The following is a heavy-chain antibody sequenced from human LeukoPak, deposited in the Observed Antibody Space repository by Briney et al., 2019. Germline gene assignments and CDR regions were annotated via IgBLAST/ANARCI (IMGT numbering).Heavy chain of an antibody. CDR1: GFTFSSYG. CDR2: INPSGGST. CDR3: ARVSGSYGYFDY. Sequence: PGGSLRLSCAASGFTFSSYGMHWVRQAPGQGLEWMGIINPSGGSTSYAQKFQGRVTMTRDTSTSTVYMELSGLRSEDTAVYYCARVSGSYGYFDYWGQGALVTVSS. V-gene: IGHV1-46*01. J-gene: IGHJ4*02. D-gene: IGHD1-26*01.